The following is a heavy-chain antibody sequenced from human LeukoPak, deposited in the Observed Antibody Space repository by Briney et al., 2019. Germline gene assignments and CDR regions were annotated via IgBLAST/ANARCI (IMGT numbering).Heavy chain of an antibody. Sequence: PGGSLRLSCAASGFTFSSYWMSWVRQAPGKGLEWVANIKQDGSEKYYVDSVKGRFTISRDNAKNSLYLQMNSLRAEDTAVYYCARVNLWFGELTFDYWGQGTLVPVSS. J-gene: IGHJ4*02. CDR2: IKQDGSEK. D-gene: IGHD3-10*01. V-gene: IGHV3-7*01. CDR3: ARVNLWFGELTFDY. CDR1: GFTFSSYW.